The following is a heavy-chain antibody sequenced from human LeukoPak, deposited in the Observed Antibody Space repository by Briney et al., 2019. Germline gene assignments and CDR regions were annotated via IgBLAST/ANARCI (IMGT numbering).Heavy chain of an antibody. CDR2: ISYDGSDK. CDR3: ARYPPASGYYYYYMDV. J-gene: IGHJ6*03. V-gene: IGHV3-30*04. Sequence: GGSLRLSCAASGFTFSSYAMYWVRQAPGKGLEWVAVISYDGSDKFYADSVKGRFTISRDSSKNTLYLQMNSLRPEDTAVYYCARYPPASGYYYYYMDVWGKGTTVTVSS. D-gene: IGHD1-14*01. CDR1: GFTFSSYA.